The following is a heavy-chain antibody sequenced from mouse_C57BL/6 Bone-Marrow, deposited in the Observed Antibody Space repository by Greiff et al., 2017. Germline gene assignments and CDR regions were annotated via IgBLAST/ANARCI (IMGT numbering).Heavy chain of an antibody. D-gene: IGHD1-1*01. J-gene: IGHJ2*01. CDR3: ARKKNYGSVYYFDD. CDR1: GYTFTSYG. Sequence: QVQLQQSGAELARPGASVKLSCKASGYTFTSYGISWVKQRTGQGLEWIGEIYPRSGNTYYNEKFKGKGTLTADKSSSTAYMELRSLTSEDSAVYFCARKKNYGSVYYFDDWGQGTTLTVSS. CDR2: IYPRSGNT. V-gene: IGHV1-81*01.